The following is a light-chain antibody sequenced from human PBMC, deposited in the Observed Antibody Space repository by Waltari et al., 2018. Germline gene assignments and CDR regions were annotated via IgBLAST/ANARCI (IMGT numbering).Light chain of an antibody. CDR1: QSVSSY. CDR2: DAS. J-gene: IGKJ2*01. V-gene: IGKV3-11*01. Sequence: ELVLTQSPATLSLSPGERATLSCRASQSVSSYLAWYQHKPGQAPRLLIYDASNRTTGIPARFSGSGSGTDFTLTISSLEPEDFAVYYCQQRSNWPPGYTFGQGTKLEIK. CDR3: QQRSNWPPGYT.